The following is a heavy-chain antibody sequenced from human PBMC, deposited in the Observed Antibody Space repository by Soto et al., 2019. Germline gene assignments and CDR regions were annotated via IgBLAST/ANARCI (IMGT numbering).Heavy chain of an antibody. V-gene: IGHV1-18*01. CDR3: ARGDGSGSYYYYYGMDV. Sequence: ASVKVSCKASGYTFTSYGISWVRQAPGQGLEWMGWISAYNGNTNYAQKLQGRVTMTTDTSTSTAYMELRSLRSDDTAVYYCARGDGSGSYYYYYGMDVWGQGTTVTVSS. CDR1: GYTFTSYG. D-gene: IGHD3-10*01. J-gene: IGHJ6*02. CDR2: ISAYNGNT.